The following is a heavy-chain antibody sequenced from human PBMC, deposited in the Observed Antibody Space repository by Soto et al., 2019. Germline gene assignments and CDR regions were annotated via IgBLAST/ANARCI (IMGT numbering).Heavy chain of an antibody. CDR1: GGSISSYY. Sequence: PSETLSLTCTVSGGSISSYYWSWIRQPPGKGLEWIGYIYYSGSTNYNPSLKSRVTISVDTSKNQFSLKLSSVTAADTAVYYCARDRADNWFDPWGHITLVTVSS. CDR2: IYYSGST. D-gene: IGHD3-10*01. CDR3: ARDRADNWFDP. J-gene: IGHJ5*02. V-gene: IGHV4-59*01.